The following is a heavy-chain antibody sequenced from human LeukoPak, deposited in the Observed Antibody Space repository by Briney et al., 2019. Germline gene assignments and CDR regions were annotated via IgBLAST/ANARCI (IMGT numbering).Heavy chain of an antibody. J-gene: IGHJ6*02. CDR1: GGSFSGYY. D-gene: IGHD2-2*01. CDR2: INHSGST. Sequence: SETLSLTCAVYGGSFSGYYWSWIRQPPGKGLEWIGEINHSGSTNYNPSLKSRVTISVDTSKNQFSLKLSSVTAADTAVYYCARELLYCSSTSCYRHGMDVWGQGTTVTVSS. V-gene: IGHV4-34*01. CDR3: ARELLYCSSTSCYRHGMDV.